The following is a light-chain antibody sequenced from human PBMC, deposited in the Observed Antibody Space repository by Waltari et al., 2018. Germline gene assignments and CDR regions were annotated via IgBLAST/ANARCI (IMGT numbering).Light chain of an antibody. V-gene: IGKV4-1*01. CDR1: QSVLYSANNKNY. J-gene: IGKJ3*01. CDR3: QQYYSTPLT. Sequence: DIVMTQSPDSLAVSLGERATINCKSSQSVLYSANNKNYFAWYQQKPGQPPKLLLYWTSTREAGVPDRFSGSGSGTDFTLTISSLQAEDVAVYYCQQYYSTPLTFGPGTKVDIK. CDR2: WTS.